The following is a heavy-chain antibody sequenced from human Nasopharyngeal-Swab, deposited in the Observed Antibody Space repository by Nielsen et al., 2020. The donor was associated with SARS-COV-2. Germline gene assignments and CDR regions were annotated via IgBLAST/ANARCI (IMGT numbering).Heavy chain of an antibody. CDR1: GGSISSYY. V-gene: IGHV4-59*01. J-gene: IGHJ6*03. CDR2: IYYSGST. Sequence: SETLSLTCTVSGGSISSYYWSWIRQPPGKGLEWIGYIYYSGSTNYNPSLKSRVTISVDTSKNQFSLKLSSVTAADTAVYYCAKNGNGYSYGSYYIDVWGKGTTVTVSS. CDR3: AKNGNGYSYGSYYIDV. D-gene: IGHD5-18*01.